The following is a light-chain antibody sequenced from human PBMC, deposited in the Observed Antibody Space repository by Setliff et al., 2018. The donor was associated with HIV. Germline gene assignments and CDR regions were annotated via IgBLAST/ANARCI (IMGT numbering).Light chain of an antibody. CDR3: SSYTSSSTLV. CDR1: SSDVGGYNY. J-gene: IGLJ2*01. V-gene: IGLV2-14*03. CDR2: DVS. Sequence: QSALTQPASVSGSPGQSITISCTGTSSDVGGYNYVSWYQLHPGKAPKLMIYDVSKRPSGVSSRFSGSKSGNTASLTISGLQAEDEADYSCSSYTSSSTLVFGGGTK.